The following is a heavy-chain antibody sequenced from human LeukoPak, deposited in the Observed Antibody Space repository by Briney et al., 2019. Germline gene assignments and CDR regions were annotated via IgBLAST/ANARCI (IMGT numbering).Heavy chain of an antibody. V-gene: IGHV4-30-2*01. CDR1: GGSISSGGYY. CDR2: VYHTGSA. CDR3: ARDPNDAFDI. J-gene: IGHJ3*02. Sequence: PSETLSLTCTVSGGSISSGGYYWSWIRQPPGKGLEWIGYVYHTGSAYYNPSLKSRATISEDRSKNQFSLRLSSVTAADTAVYYCARDPNDAFDIWGQGTMVTVSS.